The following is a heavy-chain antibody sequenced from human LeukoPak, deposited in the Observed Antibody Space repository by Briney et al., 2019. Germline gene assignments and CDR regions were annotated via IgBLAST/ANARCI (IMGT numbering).Heavy chain of an antibody. Sequence: ASVKVSCKAFGYTFTGYYMHWVRQAPGQGLEWMGWINAGNGNTKYSQEFQGRVTITRDTFASTAYMELSSLRSEDMAVYYCARVVKYRSGPLTDLLPYYFDYWGQGTLVTVSS. CDR3: ARVVKYRSGPLTDLLPYYFDY. CDR2: INAGNGNT. J-gene: IGHJ4*02. D-gene: IGHD6-19*01. CDR1: GYTFTGYY. V-gene: IGHV1-3*03.